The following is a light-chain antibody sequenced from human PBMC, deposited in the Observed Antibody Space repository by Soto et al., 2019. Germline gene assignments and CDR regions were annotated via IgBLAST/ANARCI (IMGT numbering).Light chain of an antibody. Sequence: QSALTQPPSASGTPGQRVTISCSGSSSNIGSNYVYWYQQLPGTAPKLLIYRNNQRPSGVPDRFSGSKSGTSASLAISGLRSEDDADYYCAAWDDSLSGLNYVFVTGTNVTVL. CDR1: SSNIGSNY. V-gene: IGLV1-47*01. CDR3: AAWDDSLSGLNYV. CDR2: RNN. J-gene: IGLJ1*01.